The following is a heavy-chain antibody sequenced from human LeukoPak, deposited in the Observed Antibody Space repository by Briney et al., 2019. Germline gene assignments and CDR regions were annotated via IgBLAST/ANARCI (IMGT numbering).Heavy chain of an antibody. V-gene: IGHV1-3*03. Sequence: ASVKVSCKASGYTFTSYGISWVRQAPGQRLEWMGWINAGNGNTKYSQEFQGRVPITRDTSASTAYMELSSLRSEDMAVYYCARGPCSSTSCPRVGLDYWGQGTLVTVSS. CDR1: GYTFTSYG. CDR2: INAGNGNT. J-gene: IGHJ4*02. CDR3: ARGPCSSTSCPRVGLDY. D-gene: IGHD2-2*01.